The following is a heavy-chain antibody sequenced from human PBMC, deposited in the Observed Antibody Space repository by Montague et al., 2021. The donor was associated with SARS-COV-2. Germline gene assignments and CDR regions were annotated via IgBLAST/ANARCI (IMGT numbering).Heavy chain of an antibody. J-gene: IGHJ6*02. CDR1: GGSITSSAYF. V-gene: IGHV4-39*01. CDR3: ARTSRGSRYFYGVDV. CDR2: IYYSGNT. D-gene: IGHD3-10*01. Sequence: SETLSLTCTVSGGSITSSAYFWSWIRQSPGRGLEWIGTIYYSGNTYSNPSLKSRLTISMDKSKSQVSLKINSVTAADTAIYHCARTSRGSRYFYGVDVWGQGTSVTVSS.